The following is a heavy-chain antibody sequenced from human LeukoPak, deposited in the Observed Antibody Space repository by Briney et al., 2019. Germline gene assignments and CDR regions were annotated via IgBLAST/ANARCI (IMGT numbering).Heavy chain of an antibody. CDR1: GYTFTGYY. D-gene: IGHD6-13*01. CDR2: INPNSGDT. CDR3: APLAAEFYFDY. V-gene: IGHV1-2*02. Sequence: ASVKVSCKASGYTFTGYYMHWVRQAPGQGLQWMGWINPNSGDTNYAQKFQGRVTMTRDTSISTAYMELSRLRSDDTAVYYCAPLAAEFYFDYWGQGTLVTVCS. J-gene: IGHJ4*02.